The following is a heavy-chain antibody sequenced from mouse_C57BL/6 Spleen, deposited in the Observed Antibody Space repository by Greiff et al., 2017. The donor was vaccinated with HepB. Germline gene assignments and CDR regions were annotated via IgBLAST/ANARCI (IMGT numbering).Heavy chain of an antibody. CDR1: GYTFTSYW. CDR3: ARDHYGSSYPYAMDY. V-gene: IGHV1-69*01. J-gene: IGHJ4*01. CDR2: IDPSDSYT. Sequence: VQLQQPGAELVMPGASVKLSCKASGYTFTSYWMHWVKQRPGQGLEWIGEIDPSDSYTNYNQKFKGKSTLTVDKSSSTAYMQLSSLTSEDSAVYYCARDHYGSSYPYAMDYWGQGTSVTVSS. D-gene: IGHD1-1*01.